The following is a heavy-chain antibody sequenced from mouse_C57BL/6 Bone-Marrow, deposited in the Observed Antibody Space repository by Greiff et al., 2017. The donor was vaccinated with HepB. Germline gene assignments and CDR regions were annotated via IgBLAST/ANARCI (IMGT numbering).Heavy chain of an antibody. V-gene: IGHV1-50*01. Sequence: VQLQHPGAELVKPGASVKLSCKASGYTFTSYWMQWVKQRPGQGLEWIGEIDPSDSYTNYNQKFKGKATLPVDTSSSTAYMQLSSLTSEDSAVYYCAREGQLRLHAMDYWGQGTSVTVSS. CDR1: GYTFTSYW. CDR2: IDPSDSYT. J-gene: IGHJ4*01. CDR3: AREGQLRLHAMDY. D-gene: IGHD3-2*02.